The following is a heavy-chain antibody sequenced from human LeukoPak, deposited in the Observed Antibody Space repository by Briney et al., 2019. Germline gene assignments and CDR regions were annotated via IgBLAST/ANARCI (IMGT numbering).Heavy chain of an antibody. D-gene: IGHD2-15*01. Sequence: GASVKVSCKASGYTFTGYYMHWVRQAPGQGLEWMGRINPNSGGTNYAQKFQGRVTMTRDTSISTAYMELSRLRSDDTAVYYCARVQCSGGSCYSGYWGQGTLVPVSS. CDR2: INPNSGGT. J-gene: IGHJ4*02. CDR3: ARVQCSGGSCYSGY. CDR1: GYTFTGYY. V-gene: IGHV1-2*06.